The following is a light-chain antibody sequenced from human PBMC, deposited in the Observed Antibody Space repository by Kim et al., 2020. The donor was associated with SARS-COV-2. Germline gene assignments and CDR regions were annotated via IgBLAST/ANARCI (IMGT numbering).Light chain of an antibody. CDR2: DVS. CDR3: HQRAHWPIFT. Sequence: LSPGERATLSCRASQSISNYLAWYQQKPGQAPRLLIYDVSNRAPGIPARFSGSGSGTDFTLTISSLEPDDFAVYFCHQRAHWPIFTFGPGTKVDIK. CDR1: QSISNY. J-gene: IGKJ3*01. V-gene: IGKV3-11*01.